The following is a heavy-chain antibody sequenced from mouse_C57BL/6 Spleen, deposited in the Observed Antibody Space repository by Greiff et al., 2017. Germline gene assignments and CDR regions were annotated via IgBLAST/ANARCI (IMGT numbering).Heavy chain of an antibody. CDR1: GYSITSGYY. CDR3: ARIYYDYDFDD. Sequence: ESGPGLVKPSQSLSLTCSVTGYSITSGYYWNWIRQFPGNKLEWMGYISYDGSNNYNPSLKNRISITRDTSKNQFFLKLNSVTTEDTATYYCARIYYDYDFDDWGQGTTLTVSS. V-gene: IGHV3-6*01. J-gene: IGHJ2*01. D-gene: IGHD2-4*01. CDR2: ISYDGSN.